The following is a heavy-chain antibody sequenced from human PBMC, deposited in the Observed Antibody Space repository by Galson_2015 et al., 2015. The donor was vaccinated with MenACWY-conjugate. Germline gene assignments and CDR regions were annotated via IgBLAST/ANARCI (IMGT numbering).Heavy chain of an antibody. J-gene: IGHJ4*02. CDR1: GFIFSRYA. CDR2: IWYDGSET. CDR3: ARGGGYSYGHIDY. V-gene: IGHV3-33*01. D-gene: IGHD5-18*01. Sequence: SLRLSCAASGFIFSRYAMHWVRQPPGKGLEWVAVIWYDGSETYYADSVKGRFTISRDNSKNTAYLHMSSLRAEDTAMYYCARGGGYSYGHIDYWGQGALVTVSS.